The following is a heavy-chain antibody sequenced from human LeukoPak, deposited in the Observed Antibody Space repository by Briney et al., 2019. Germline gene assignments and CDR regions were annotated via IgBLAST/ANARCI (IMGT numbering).Heavy chain of an antibody. CDR3: AKHMWDAAPPTAVTSDY. CDR1: GFTFSSFG. J-gene: IGHJ4*02. CDR2: TTGSGASR. Sequence: PGGSLRLSCATSGFTFSSFGMSWVRQAPGKGLEWVSATTGSGASRFYAESVKGRFTISRDNSKKTLFLEMNSLRAEDTAVYFCAKHMWDAAPPTAVTSDYWGQGTLVAVSS. V-gene: IGHV3-23*01. D-gene: IGHD4-17*01.